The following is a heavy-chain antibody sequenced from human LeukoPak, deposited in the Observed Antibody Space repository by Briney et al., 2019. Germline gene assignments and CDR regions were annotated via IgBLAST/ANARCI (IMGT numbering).Heavy chain of an antibody. CDR3: ARDYYDSSGYYYFYYYYYMDV. Sequence: NTGGSLRLSCAASGFTFSSYSMNWVRQAPGKGLEWVSSISSSSSYIYYADSVKGRFTISRDNAKNSLYLQMNSLRAEDTAVYYCARDYYDSSGYYYFYYYYYMDVWGKGTTVTVSS. CDR2: ISSSSSYI. J-gene: IGHJ6*03. D-gene: IGHD3-22*01. CDR1: GFTFSSYS. V-gene: IGHV3-21*01.